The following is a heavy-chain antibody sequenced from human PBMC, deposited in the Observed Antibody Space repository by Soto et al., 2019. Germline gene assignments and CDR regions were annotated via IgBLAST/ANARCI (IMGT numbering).Heavy chain of an antibody. Sequence: GGSLRLSCAASGFNFSSYGMHWLRQAPGKGLEWVAVIWYDGSNKYYADSVKGRFTISRDNSKNTLYLQMNSLRAEDTAVYYCARAPPTGYRSGWYSFDYWGQGTLVTVSS. J-gene: IGHJ4*02. CDR3: ARAPPTGYRSGWYSFDY. V-gene: IGHV3-33*01. CDR1: GFNFSSYG. CDR2: IWYDGSNK. D-gene: IGHD6-19*01.